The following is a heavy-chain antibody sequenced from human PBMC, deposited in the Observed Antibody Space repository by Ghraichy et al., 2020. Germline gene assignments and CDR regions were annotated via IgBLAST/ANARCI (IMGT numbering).Heavy chain of an antibody. CDR2: IWYDGSNK. D-gene: IGHD3-10*01. J-gene: IGHJ6*02. Sequence: GSLRLSCAASGFTFSSYGMHWVRQAPGKGLEWVAVIWYDGSNKYYADSVKGRFTISRDNSKNTLYLQMNSLRAEDTAVYYCARDSLWFGDQGYGMDVWGQGTTVTVSS. CDR1: GFTFSSYG. CDR3: ARDSLWFGDQGYGMDV. V-gene: IGHV3-33*01.